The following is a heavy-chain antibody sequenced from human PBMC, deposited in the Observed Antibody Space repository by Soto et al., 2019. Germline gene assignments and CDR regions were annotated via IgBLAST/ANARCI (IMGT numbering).Heavy chain of an antibody. CDR1: GYTFTGYY. J-gene: IGHJ6*02. D-gene: IGHD6-13*01. CDR2: INPNSGGT. CDR3: ARDPPGSIAAAGTRYYYYGMDV. Sequence: WASVKVSCKASGYTFTGYYMHWVRQASGQGLEWMGWINPNSGGTNYAQKFQGRVTMTRDTSISTAYMELSRLRSDDTAVYYCARDPPGSIAAAGTRYYYYGMDVWGQGTTVTVSS. V-gene: IGHV1-2*02.